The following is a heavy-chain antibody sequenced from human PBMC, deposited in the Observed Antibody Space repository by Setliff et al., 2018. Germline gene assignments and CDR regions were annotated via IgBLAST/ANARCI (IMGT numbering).Heavy chain of an antibody. Sequence: PSETLSLTCTVSGGSISSGGYYWSWIRQHPGKGLEWIGYIYYSGSTSYYNPSLKSRVTISVDTSKNQFSLKLSSVTAADTAVYYCARDPGDRQVDYWGQGTLVTVSS. J-gene: IGHJ4*02. CDR2: IYYSGSTS. V-gene: IGHV4-31*03. D-gene: IGHD7-27*01. CDR3: ARDPGDRQVDY. CDR1: GGSISSGGYY.